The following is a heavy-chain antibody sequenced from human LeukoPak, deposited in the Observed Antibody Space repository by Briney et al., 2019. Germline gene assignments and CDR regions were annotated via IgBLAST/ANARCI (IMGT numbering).Heavy chain of an antibody. CDR1: GGTFSSYA. CDR2: IIPIFGTA. CDR3: AGGATYCSSTSCYAGWFDP. Sequence: ASVKVSCKASGGTFSSYAISWVRQAPGQGLEWMGGIIPIFGTANYAQKFQGRVTITADESTSTAYMELSSLRSEDTAVYYRAGGATYCSSTSCYAGWFDPWGQGTLVTVSS. V-gene: IGHV1-69*13. D-gene: IGHD2-2*01. J-gene: IGHJ5*02.